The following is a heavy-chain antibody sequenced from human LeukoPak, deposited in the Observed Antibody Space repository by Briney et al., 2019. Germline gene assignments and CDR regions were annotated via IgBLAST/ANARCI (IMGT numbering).Heavy chain of an antibody. J-gene: IGHJ4*02. CDR1: GFTFSSYA. V-gene: IGHV3-23*01. CDR3: AKDPLTLTGITGPYSY. CDR2: ISGSGGST. Sequence: GGPLRLSCAASGFTFSSYAMSWVRQAPGKGLEWVSAISGSGGSTYYADSVKGRFTISRDNSKNALYLQMNSLRAEDTAVYYCAKDPLTLTGITGPYSYWGQGTLVTVSS. D-gene: IGHD1-7*01.